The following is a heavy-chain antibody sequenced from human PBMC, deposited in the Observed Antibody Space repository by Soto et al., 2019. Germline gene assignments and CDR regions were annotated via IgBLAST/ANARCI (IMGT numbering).Heavy chain of an antibody. V-gene: IGHV3-11*01. J-gene: IGHJ4*02. D-gene: IGHD3-3*01. CDR3: ARGSGWSGYCAWDY. CDR1: GFTFSDYY. CDR2: IRNTGGAI. Sequence: QVQLVESGGGLVKPGGSLRLSCAASGFTFSDYYMSWIRQAPGKGLEWVSYIRNTGGAIYYADSVKGRFTISRDDDKNSLFLQMKSLRAEDTAVYYCARGSGWSGYCAWDYWGQGTLVTVSS.